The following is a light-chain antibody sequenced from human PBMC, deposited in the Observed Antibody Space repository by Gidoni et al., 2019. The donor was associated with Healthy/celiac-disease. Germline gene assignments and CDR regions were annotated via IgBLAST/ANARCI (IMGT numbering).Light chain of an antibody. V-gene: IGLV1-44*01. CDR3: AAWDDSLNGYV. Sequence: QSVLPQPPSASGPPGQRITISCSGSSSNIGSNTVNWYQQLPGTAPNLLIYSNNQRPSGVPDRFSGSKSGTSASLAISGLQSEDEADYYCAAWDDSLNGYVFGTGTKVTVL. J-gene: IGLJ1*01. CDR2: SNN. CDR1: SSNIGSNT.